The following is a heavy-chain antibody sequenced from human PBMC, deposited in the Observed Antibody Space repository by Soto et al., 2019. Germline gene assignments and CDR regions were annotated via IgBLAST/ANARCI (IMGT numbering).Heavy chain of an antibody. CDR2: ISGSGGST. J-gene: IGHJ4*02. CDR1: GFTFSSYA. Sequence: PGGSLRLSCAASGFTFSSYAMSWVRQAPGKGLEWVSAISGSGGSTYYADSVKGRFTISRDNSKNTLYLQMNSLRAEDTAVYYCAKDLWKRFLEPPYPRGYWGQGTQVTVPS. D-gene: IGHD3-3*01. V-gene: IGHV3-23*01. CDR3: AKDLWKRFLEPPYPRGY.